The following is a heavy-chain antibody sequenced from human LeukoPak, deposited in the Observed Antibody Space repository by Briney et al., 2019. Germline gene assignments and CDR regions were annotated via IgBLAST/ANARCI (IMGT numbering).Heavy chain of an antibody. CDR3: ARELRYFDWLLYWFDP. Sequence: SETLSLTCTVSGGSISSYYWSWIRQPAGKGLEWIGRIYTSGSTNYNPSLKSRVTMSVDTSKNQFSLKLSSVTAADTAVYYCARELRYFDWLLYWFDPSGQGTLVTVSS. CDR1: GGSISSYY. V-gene: IGHV4-4*07. D-gene: IGHD3-9*01. CDR2: IYTSGST. J-gene: IGHJ5*02.